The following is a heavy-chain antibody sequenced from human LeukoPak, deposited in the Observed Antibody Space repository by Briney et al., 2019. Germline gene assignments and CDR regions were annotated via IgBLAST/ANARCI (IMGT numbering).Heavy chain of an antibody. D-gene: IGHD1-26*01. J-gene: IGHJ4*02. CDR2: INPSGGST. CDR1: GYTFTSYY. CDR3: ARVKVGSYDY. V-gene: IGHV1-46*03. Sequence: ASVKVSCKASGYTFTSYYMQWVGQAPGQGVEWMGIINPSGGSTTYAQKFQRIVTMTRDTSTSTVHMELSSLRSEDTAVYYCARVKVGSYDYWGQGTLVTVSS.